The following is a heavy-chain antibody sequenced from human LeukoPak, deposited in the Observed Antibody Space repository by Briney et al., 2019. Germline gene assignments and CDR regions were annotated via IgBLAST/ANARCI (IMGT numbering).Heavy chain of an antibody. CDR2: INHSGST. CDR3: ARRAFSGYSTSDAFDI. Sequence: SETLSLTCAVYGGSFSGYYWSWIRQPPGKGLEWIEEINHSGSTNYNPSLKSRVTISVDTSKNQFSLKLSSVTAADTAVYYCARRAFSGYSTSDAFDIWGQGIMVTVSS. J-gene: IGHJ3*02. D-gene: IGHD3-22*01. V-gene: IGHV4-34*01. CDR1: GGSFSGYY.